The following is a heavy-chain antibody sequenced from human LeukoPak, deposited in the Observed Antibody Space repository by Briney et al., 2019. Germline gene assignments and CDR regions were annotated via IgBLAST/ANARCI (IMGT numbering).Heavy chain of an antibody. CDR2: INHSGST. Sequence: SETLSLTCAVYGGSFSGYYWSWIRQPPGKGLEWIGEINHSGSTNYNPSLKSRVTISVDTSKNQFSLKLSSVTAADTAVYYCERDPQVVVVRAAYYYYYGMDVWGQGTTVTVSS. D-gene: IGHD2-2*01. V-gene: IGHV4-34*01. CDR1: GGSFSGYY. CDR3: ERDPQVVVVRAAYYYYYGMDV. J-gene: IGHJ6*02.